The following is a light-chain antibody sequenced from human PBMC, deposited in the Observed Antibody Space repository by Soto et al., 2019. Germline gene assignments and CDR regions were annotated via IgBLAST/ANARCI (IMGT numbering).Light chain of an antibody. Sequence: DIQMTQSPSSLSASVGDRVTITCRASQGISNYLAWYQQKSGKVPKLLISAASTLQSGVPSRFSGRGLGTDFTLTISSLQPEDVATYYCQKYNSAPRTFGQGTKVEVK. CDR3: QKYNSAPRT. CDR2: AAS. J-gene: IGKJ1*01. CDR1: QGISNY. V-gene: IGKV1-27*01.